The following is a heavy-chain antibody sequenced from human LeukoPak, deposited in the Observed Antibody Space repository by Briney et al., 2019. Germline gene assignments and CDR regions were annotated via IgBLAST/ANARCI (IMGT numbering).Heavy chain of an antibody. CDR2: IYSGGST. J-gene: IGHJ3*02. CDR1: GFTFRSYG. Sequence: GGSLRLSCAASGFTFRSYGMSWVRQAPGKGLEWVSVIYSGGSTYYADSVKGRFTISRDNSKNTLYLQMNSLRAEDTAVYYCARDYSGQWLVWEVDAFDIWGQGTMVTVSS. D-gene: IGHD6-19*01. CDR3: ARDYSGQWLVWEVDAFDI. V-gene: IGHV3-66*01.